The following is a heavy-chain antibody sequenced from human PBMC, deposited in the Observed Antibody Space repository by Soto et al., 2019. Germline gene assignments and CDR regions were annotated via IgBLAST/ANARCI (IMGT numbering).Heavy chain of an antibody. CDR1: GGTFSTSA. D-gene: IGHD3-3*02. J-gene: IGHJ6*02. CDR3: ARDKDRQQLGGNCYYVLDV. Sequence: QVQLMQSGAEVKKPGSSVKVSCKASGGTFSTSAISWVGQAPGEGLEWVGGIMPVFANPDYAQKFQGRVTISAEESTTTAYLELTSLTTDDTAGHYCARDKDRQQLGGNCYYVLDVWGQGTAITVSS. V-gene: IGHV1-69*12. CDR2: IMPVFANP.